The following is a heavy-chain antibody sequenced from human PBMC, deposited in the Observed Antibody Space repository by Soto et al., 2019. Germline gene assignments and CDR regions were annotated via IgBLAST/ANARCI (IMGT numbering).Heavy chain of an antibody. CDR1: VFTFSNYA. J-gene: IGHJ4*02. D-gene: IGHD2-15*01. CDR2: IGGSGGT. V-gene: IGHV3-23*01. CDR3: AKGQGWSYYYDS. Sequence: GSLRLSCAASVFTFSNYAMSWVRQAPGKGLEWFSSIGGSGGTYYADSVKGRFTISRDNSNNMLYLHLNSLRADDTAIYYCAKGQGWSYYYDSWGQGTLVTVSS.